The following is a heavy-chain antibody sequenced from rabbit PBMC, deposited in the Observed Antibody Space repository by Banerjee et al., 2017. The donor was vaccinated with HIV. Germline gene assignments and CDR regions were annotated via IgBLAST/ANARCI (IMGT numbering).Heavy chain of an antibody. Sequence: QSLEESGGDLVKPGASLTLTCTASGFSFSSNYYMCWVRQAPGKGLEWIGCIYSSSSGITYYASWAKGRFTISKVSSTTVTLQLNSLTAADTATYFCARTGYIGYGFDLWGQGTLVTV. CDR1: GFSFSSNYY. CDR3: ARTGYIGYGFDL. J-gene: IGHJ3*01. CDR2: IYSSSSGIT. D-gene: IGHD6-1*01. V-gene: IGHV1S40*01.